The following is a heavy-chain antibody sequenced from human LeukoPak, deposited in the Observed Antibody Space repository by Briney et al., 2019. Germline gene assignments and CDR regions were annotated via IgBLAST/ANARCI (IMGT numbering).Heavy chain of an antibody. CDR3: ARTSYSDYLHDDFYC. D-gene: IGHD4-17*01. CDR2: IWYDGSNK. CDR1: GFTFSSYG. V-gene: IGHV3-33*01. Sequence: PGRSLRLSCAASGFTFSSYGMHWVRQAPGKGLEWVAVIWYDGSNKYYADSVKGRFTISRDNSKNTLYVQVNSLRAEDSAVYYCARTSYSDYLHDDFYCWGQGTLVTVSS. J-gene: IGHJ4*02.